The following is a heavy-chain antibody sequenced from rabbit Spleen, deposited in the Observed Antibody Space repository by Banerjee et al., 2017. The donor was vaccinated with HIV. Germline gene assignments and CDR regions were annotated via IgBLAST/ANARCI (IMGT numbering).Heavy chain of an antibody. J-gene: IGHJ4*01. CDR3: ARDLYEGDRNVYNL. V-gene: IGHV1S40*01. D-gene: IGHD2-1*01. Sequence: QSLEESGGDLVKPGASLTLTCTASGVSFSSNHYMCWVRQAPGKGLEWIACIEGGSSAFSYFASWAKGRFTCSKASSTTVTLQMTSLTAADTATYFCARDLYEGDRNVYNLWGPGTLVTVS. CDR2: IEGGSSAFS. CDR1: GVSFSSNHY.